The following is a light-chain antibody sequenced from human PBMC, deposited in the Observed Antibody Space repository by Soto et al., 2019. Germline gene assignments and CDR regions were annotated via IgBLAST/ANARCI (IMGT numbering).Light chain of an antibody. V-gene: IGLV2-14*01. CDR2: EVR. CDR1: MRDVGAYNL. Sequence: QSALAQPASVSGSAGQSITISCSGTMRDVGAYNLVSWYQQHPGTAPKLIIYEVRNRPSGISSRFSGSKSGNTASLTISGLQAEDEANYYCNSYTTLSNRVFGTGTKVTVL. CDR3: NSYTTLSNRV. J-gene: IGLJ1*01.